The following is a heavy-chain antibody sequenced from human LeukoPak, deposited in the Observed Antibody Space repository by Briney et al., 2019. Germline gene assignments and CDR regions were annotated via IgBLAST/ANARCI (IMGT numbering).Heavy chain of an antibody. D-gene: IGHD3-9*01. V-gene: IGHV4-59*12. CDR3: AISSMYYDILTGYYNYFDY. J-gene: IGHJ4*02. CDR2: LFSSGST. Sequence: SETLSLTCSVSGGSISSYYWSWIRQPPGKGLEWLGYLFSSGSTNYNPSLKSRVTISVDTSKNQFSLKLSSVTAADTAVYYCAISSMYYDILTGYYNYFDYWGQGTLVTVSS. CDR1: GGSISSYY.